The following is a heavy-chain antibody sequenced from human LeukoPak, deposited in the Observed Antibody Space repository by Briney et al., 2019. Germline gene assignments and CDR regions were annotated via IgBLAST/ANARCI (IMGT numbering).Heavy chain of an antibody. J-gene: IGHJ6*02. CDR2: ISGSGDST. Sequence: GGSLRLSCAASGFTFSTYAMTWVRQAPGKGLEWVSSISGSGDSTYYADSVKGRFSISSDNSKNTLYLQMNSLRAEDTAVYYCAKASVYVYYGMDVWGQGTTVTVSS. CDR1: GFTFSTYA. D-gene: IGHD3-16*02. V-gene: IGHV3-23*01. CDR3: AKASVYVYYGMDV.